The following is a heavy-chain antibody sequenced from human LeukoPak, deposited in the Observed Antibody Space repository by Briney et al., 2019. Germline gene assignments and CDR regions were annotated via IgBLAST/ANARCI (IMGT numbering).Heavy chain of an antibody. CDR2: INHSGST. CDR3: ARGDYYGSGLYYYYYMDV. Sequence: PSETLSLTCAVSGGSISSSNWWSWVRQPPGKGLEWIGEINHSGSTNYNPSLKSRVTISVDTSKNQFSLKLSSVTAADTAVYYCARGDYYGSGLYYYYYMDVWGKGTTVTVSS. CDR1: GGSISSSNW. D-gene: IGHD3-10*01. V-gene: IGHV4-4*02. J-gene: IGHJ6*03.